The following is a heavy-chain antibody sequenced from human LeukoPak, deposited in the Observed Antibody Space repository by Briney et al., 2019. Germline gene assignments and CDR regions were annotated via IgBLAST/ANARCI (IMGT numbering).Heavy chain of an antibody. J-gene: IGHJ4*02. V-gene: IGHV4-61*01. CDR3: ARRYSSSWFDY. D-gene: IGHD6-13*01. Sequence: PSETLSLTCTVSGGSVSSGSYYWSWTRQPPGKGLEWIGYIYYSGSTNYNPSLKSRVTISVDTSKNQFSLKLSSVTAADTAVYYCARRYSSSWFDYWGQGTLVTVSS. CDR1: GGSVSSGSYY. CDR2: IYYSGST.